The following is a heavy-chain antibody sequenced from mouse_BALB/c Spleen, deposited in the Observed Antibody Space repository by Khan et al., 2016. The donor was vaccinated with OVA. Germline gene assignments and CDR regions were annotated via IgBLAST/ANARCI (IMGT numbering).Heavy chain of an antibody. D-gene: IGHD2-2*01. V-gene: IGHV1-5*01. CDR3: TRFGYLFAY. Sequence: VQLQQSGTVLARPGTSVKMSCKASGYTFTSYWMHWVKQRPGQGLEWLVALSPGNSDTSYNQKFKGKAKLTAVTATSTTYMELSSLTNEDSAVYYCTRFGYLFAYWGQGTLVTVSA. CDR2: LSPGNSDT. CDR1: GYTFTSYW. J-gene: IGHJ3*01.